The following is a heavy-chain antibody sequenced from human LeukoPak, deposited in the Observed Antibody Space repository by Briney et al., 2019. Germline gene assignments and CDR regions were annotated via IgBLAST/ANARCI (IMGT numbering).Heavy chain of an antibody. CDR1: GGSISSYY. Sequence: PSETLSLTCTVSGGSISSYYWSWIRQPPGKGLEWIGYIYYSGSTNYNPSLKSRVTISVDTSKNQFSLKLSSVTAADTAVYYCARVPGYSSSWYRTNYYYYYMDVWGKGTTVTVSS. J-gene: IGHJ6*03. CDR2: IYYSGST. D-gene: IGHD6-13*01. V-gene: IGHV4-59*01. CDR3: ARVPGYSSSWYRTNYYYYYMDV.